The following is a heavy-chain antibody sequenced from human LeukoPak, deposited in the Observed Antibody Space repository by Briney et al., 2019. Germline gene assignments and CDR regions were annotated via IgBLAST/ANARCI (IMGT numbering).Heavy chain of an antibody. Sequence: GGSLRLSCAASGFTFSSYSMNWVRPAPGKGLEWVSYISSSSSTIYYADSVKGRFTISRDNAKNSLYLQMNSLGAEDTAVYYCAREPPNPGIAVADDGMDVWGQGTTVTVSS. CDR1: GFTFSSYS. D-gene: IGHD6-19*01. CDR3: AREPPNPGIAVADDGMDV. CDR2: ISSSSSTI. V-gene: IGHV3-48*01. J-gene: IGHJ6*02.